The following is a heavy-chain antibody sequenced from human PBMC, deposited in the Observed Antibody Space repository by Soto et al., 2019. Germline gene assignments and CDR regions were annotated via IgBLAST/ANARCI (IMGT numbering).Heavy chain of an antibody. D-gene: IGHD2-8*01. V-gene: IGHV3-23*01. CDR2: ISGSGDGT. CDR1: GFTFKTYA. CDR3: TRSRRSILMVYGFGGMDV. Sequence: GGSLRLSCAASGFTFKTYAMSWVRQAPGKGLEWVSSISGSGDGTYYGDSVKGRFTISRDSSSSILYLEMKNLRGEDTAVYFCTRSRRSILMVYGFGGMDVWGQGTTVTVSS. J-gene: IGHJ6*02.